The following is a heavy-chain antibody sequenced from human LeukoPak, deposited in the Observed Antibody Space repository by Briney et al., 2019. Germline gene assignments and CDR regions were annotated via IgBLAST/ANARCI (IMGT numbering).Heavy chain of an antibody. V-gene: IGHV3-21*01. D-gene: IGHD4-23*01. CDR1: GFSFKSYS. Sequence: GGSLRLSCGVSGFSFKSYSMNWVRQAPGKGLEWVASILGSGSEMFYADSVKGRFIISRDNSKNTVDLQMNSLRAEDTAVYYCAKVSYNGNFHFDYWGQGTLDTVSS. J-gene: IGHJ4*02. CDR3: AKVSYNGNFHFDY. CDR2: ILGSGSEM.